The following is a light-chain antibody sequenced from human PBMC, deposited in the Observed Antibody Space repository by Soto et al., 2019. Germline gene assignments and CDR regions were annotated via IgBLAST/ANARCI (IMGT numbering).Light chain of an antibody. Sequence: EIVLTQSPGTRSLSPGERATLSCRATQYISSDYLAWYQQVPGQAPRLHIHGVSLSAAGVPDRFSGSGSGADFTLTISRIEPEDFAVYYCHHYAYSQFTVGPATKVDI. J-gene: IGKJ3*01. CDR2: GVS. V-gene: IGKV3-20*01. CDR1: QYISSDY. CDR3: HHYAYSQFT.